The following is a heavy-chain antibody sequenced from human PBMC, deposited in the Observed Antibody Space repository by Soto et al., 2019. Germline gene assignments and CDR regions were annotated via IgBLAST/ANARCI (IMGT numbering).Heavy chain of an antibody. CDR3: AKLRNEVDFWSGFSMDV. Sequence: PGGSLRLSCAASGFTFSSYAMSWVRQAPGKGLEWVSAISGSGGSTYYADSVKGRFTISRDNSKNTLYLQMNSLRAEDTAVYYCAKLRNEVDFWSGFSMDVWGQGTTVTVSS. V-gene: IGHV3-23*01. J-gene: IGHJ6*02. CDR2: ISGSGGST. D-gene: IGHD3-3*01. CDR1: GFTFSSYA.